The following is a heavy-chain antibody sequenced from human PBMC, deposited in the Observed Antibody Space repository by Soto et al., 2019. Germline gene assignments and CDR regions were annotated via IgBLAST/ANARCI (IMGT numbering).Heavy chain of an antibody. V-gene: IGHV1-18*01. D-gene: IGHD3-3*01. CDR2: ISAYNGNT. CDR1: GYTFTSYG. CDR3: ARHPPDFWSGYPIDY. Sequence: ASVKVSFKASGYTFTSYGISWVRQAPGQGLEWMGWISAYNGNTNYAQKLQGRVTMTTDTSTSTAYMELRSLRSDDTAVYYCARHPPDFWSGYPIDYWGQGTLVTVS. J-gene: IGHJ4*02.